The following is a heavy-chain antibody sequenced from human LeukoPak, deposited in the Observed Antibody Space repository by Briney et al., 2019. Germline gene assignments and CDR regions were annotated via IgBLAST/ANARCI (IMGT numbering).Heavy chain of an antibody. CDR1: GGSISSGSYY. V-gene: IGHV4-61*02. D-gene: IGHD6-13*01. CDR3: ARHSSSWYTYYYYYMDV. Sequence: SETLSLTCSVSGGSISSGSYYWSWIRQPAGKGLEWIGRFYTSGSTNYNPSLKSRVTISVDTSKNQFSLKLSSVTAADTAVYYCARHSSSWYTYYYYYMDVWGKGTTVTISS. J-gene: IGHJ6*03. CDR2: FYTSGST.